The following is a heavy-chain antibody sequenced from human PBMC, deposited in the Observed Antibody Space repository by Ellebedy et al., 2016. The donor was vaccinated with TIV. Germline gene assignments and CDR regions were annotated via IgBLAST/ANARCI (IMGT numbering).Heavy chain of an antibody. V-gene: IGHV6-1*01. CDR3: ARAKHQLDYGFDI. CDR1: GDSVSSNSAA. D-gene: IGHD1-1*01. CDR2: TYYRSKWYN. Sequence: PSETLSFTCAISGDSVSSNSAAWNWIRQSPSRGLEWLGRTYYRSKWYNDYAVSVKSRITINPDTSKSQFSLHLNSVTPEDTAVYYCARAKHQLDYGFDIWGQGTMVTVSS. J-gene: IGHJ3*02.